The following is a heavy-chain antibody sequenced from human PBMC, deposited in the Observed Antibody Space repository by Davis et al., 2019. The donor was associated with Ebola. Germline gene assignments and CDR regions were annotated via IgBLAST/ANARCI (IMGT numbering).Heavy chain of an antibody. CDR1: GYTFTYRY. CDR2: INPHNGNT. D-gene: IGHD2-15*01. CDR3: ARGGEKSCRGGGCYSSDY. V-gene: IGHV1-18*04. J-gene: IGHJ4*02. Sequence: AASVKVSCKASGYTFTYRYLHWVRQAPGQGLEWMGWINPHNGNTNYAQNVQGRVIMTSDTATTTAYMELGSLRSDDTAVYYCARGGEKSCRGGGCYSSDYWGQGTLVTVSS.